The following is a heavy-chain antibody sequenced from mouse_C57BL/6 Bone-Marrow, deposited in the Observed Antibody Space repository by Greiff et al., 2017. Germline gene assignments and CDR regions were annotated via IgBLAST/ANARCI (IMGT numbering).Heavy chain of an antibody. D-gene: IGHD2-1*01. J-gene: IGHJ4*01. CDR2: IYPRSGNT. V-gene: IGHV1-81*01. Sequence: QVHVKQSGAELARPGASVKLSCKASGYTFTSYGISWVKQRTGQGLEWIGEIYPRSGNTYYNEKFKGKATLTADKSSSTAYMELRSLTSEDSAVYVGARSRIYYDARDYWGQGTSVTVSS. CDR1: GYTFTSYG. CDR3: ARSRIYYDARDY.